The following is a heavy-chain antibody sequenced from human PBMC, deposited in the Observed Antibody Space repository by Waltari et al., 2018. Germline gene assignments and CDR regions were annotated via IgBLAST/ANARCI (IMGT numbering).Heavy chain of an antibody. Sequence: QVQLVQSGAEVKKPGSSVKVSCKASGGTFSSYAISWVRQAPGQGLEWMGGSIPIFGTANYAQKFQGRGTITTDEATSTAYMELSSLRSEDTAVYYCARSLRSWYGHFDYWGQGTLVTVSS. V-gene: IGHV1-69*05. CDR2: SIPIFGTA. J-gene: IGHJ4*02. D-gene: IGHD6-13*01. CDR1: GGTFSSYA. CDR3: ARSLRSWYGHFDY.